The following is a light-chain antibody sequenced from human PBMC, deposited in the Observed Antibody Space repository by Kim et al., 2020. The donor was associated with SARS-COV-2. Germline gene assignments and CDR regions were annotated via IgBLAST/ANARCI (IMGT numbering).Light chain of an antibody. CDR2: AAS. V-gene: IGKV1-8*01. Sequence: ASTGDRATITWRASQGISSYLAWYQQKPGKAPKLLIYAASTLQSGVPSRFSGSGSGTDFTLTISCLQSEDFATYYCQQYYSYPRTFGQGTKVEIK. J-gene: IGKJ1*01. CDR3: QQYYSYPRT. CDR1: QGISSY.